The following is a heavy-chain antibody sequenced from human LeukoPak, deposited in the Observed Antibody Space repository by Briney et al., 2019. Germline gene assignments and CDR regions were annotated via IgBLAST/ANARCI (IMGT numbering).Heavy chain of an antibody. D-gene: IGHD1-7*01. CDR2: ISSSSSYI. J-gene: IGHJ4*02. V-gene: IGHV3-21*01. CDR1: GFTFGDYA. CDR3: ARAHNWKYGSFDF. Sequence: PGGSLRLSCTASGFTFGDYAVTWVRQAPGKGLEWVSCISSSSSYIYYADSVKGRFTISRDNAKNSLYLQMNSLRAEDTAVYYCARAHNWKYGSFDFWGQGTLVTVSS.